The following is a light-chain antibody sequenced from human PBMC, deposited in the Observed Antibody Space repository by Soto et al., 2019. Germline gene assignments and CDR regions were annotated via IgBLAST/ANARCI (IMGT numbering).Light chain of an antibody. Sequence: QSVLTQPPSVSGAPGQRVTISCTGSSSNIGAGYDVHWYQQLPGTAPKLLICGNSNRPSGVPDRFSGSKSGTSASLAITGLQAEYEADYYCQSYDSSLSGLLFGGGTKLTVL. CDR1: SSNIGAGYD. J-gene: IGLJ2*01. V-gene: IGLV1-40*01. CDR2: GNS. CDR3: QSYDSSLSGLL.